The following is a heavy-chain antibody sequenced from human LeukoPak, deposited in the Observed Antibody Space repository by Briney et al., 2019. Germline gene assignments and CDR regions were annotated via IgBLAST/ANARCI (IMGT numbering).Heavy chain of an antibody. D-gene: IGHD4-17*01. V-gene: IGHV3-23*01. Sequence: PGGSLRLSCAASGFTFSSYAMSWVRQAPGKGLEWVSAISGSGGSTYYADSVKGRFTISGDNSKNTLYLQMNSLRAEDTAVYYCAKDPDYGDSSGDWGQGTLVTVSS. CDR1: GFTFSSYA. CDR3: AKDPDYGDSSGD. CDR2: ISGSGGST. J-gene: IGHJ4*02.